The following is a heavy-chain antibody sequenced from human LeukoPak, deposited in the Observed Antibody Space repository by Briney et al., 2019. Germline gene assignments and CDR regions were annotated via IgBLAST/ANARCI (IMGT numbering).Heavy chain of an antibody. J-gene: IGHJ4*02. Sequence: GGSLRLSCAASGFTFSTSGMNWVRQAPGKGLEWVSYISSSGTTISYAPSVKGRFTISRDNSKNTLYLQMNSLRAEDTAVYYCVKVAPSDYYDTTGYWGDHWGQGTLVTVSS. CDR3: VKVAPSDYYDTTGYWGDH. V-gene: IGHV3-48*01. D-gene: IGHD3-22*01. CDR2: ISSSGTTI. CDR1: GFTFSTSG.